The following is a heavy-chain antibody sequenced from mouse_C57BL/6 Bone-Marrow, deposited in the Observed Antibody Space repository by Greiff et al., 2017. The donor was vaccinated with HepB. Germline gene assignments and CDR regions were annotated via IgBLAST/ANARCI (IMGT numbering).Heavy chain of an antibody. D-gene: IGHD1-1*01. CDR1: GFNIKNTY. CDR3: ASPYYGSSYWYFDV. V-gene: IGHV14-3*01. CDR2: IDPANGNT. Sequence: VQLKQSVAELVRPGASVKLSCTASGFNIKNTYMHWVKQRPEQGLEWIGRIDPANGNTKYAPKFPGKATITADTSSTTAYLQLSSLTSEDTAIYYCASPYYGSSYWYFDVWGTGTTVTVSS. J-gene: IGHJ1*03.